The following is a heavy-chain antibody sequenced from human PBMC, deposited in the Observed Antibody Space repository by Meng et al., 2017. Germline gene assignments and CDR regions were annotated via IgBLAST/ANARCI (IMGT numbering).Heavy chain of an antibody. V-gene: IGHV1-69*01. Sequence: QVPLVQSGAEVKKPGSSVKVPCKASGGTCSSYAISWVRQAPGQGLEWMGGIIPIFGTANYAQKFQGRVTITADESTSTAYMELSSLRSEDTAVYYCAREIAAAYCGGDCYLWGQGTLVTVSS. CDR2: IIPIFGTA. CDR1: GGTCSSYA. J-gene: IGHJ5*02. CDR3: AREIAAAYCGGDCYL. D-gene: IGHD2-21*02.